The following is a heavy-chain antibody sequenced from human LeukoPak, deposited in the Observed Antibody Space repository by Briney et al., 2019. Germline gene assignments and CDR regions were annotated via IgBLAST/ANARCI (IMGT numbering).Heavy chain of an antibody. D-gene: IGHD3-10*01. CDR2: ISSSGSTI. Sequence: PGGSLRLPCAAFGFTVSSNYMSWVRQAPGKGLEWVSYISSSGSTIYYADSVKGRFTISRDNAKNSLYLQMNSLRAEDTAVYYCARYHGGYYGMDVWGQGTTVTVSS. V-gene: IGHV3-11*01. CDR3: ARYHGGYYGMDV. J-gene: IGHJ6*02. CDR1: GFTVSSNY.